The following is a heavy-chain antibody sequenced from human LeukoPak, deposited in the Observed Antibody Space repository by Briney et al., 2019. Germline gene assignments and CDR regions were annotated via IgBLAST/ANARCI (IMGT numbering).Heavy chain of an antibody. V-gene: IGHV4-30-4*08. Sequence: SETLSLTCTVSGGSISSYYWSWIRQPPGKGLEWIGYIYYSGSTYYNPSLKSRVTISVDTSKNQFSLKLSSVTAADTAVYYCARGYYDSSGLNWFDPWGQGTLVTVSS. D-gene: IGHD3-22*01. CDR3: ARGYYDSSGLNWFDP. CDR2: IYYSGST. CDR1: GGSISSYY. J-gene: IGHJ5*02.